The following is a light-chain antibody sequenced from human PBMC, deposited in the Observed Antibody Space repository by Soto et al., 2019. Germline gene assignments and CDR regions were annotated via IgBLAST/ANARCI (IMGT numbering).Light chain of an antibody. CDR2: DAS. J-gene: IGKJ4*01. CDR1: QSVSSTY. V-gene: IGKV3-20*01. Sequence: EIVLTQSPGTLSLSPGERATLSCRASQSVSSTYLAWYQQKPGQAPRLLIYDASIRATGIPDRCSGSGSGTDFTLTISRLEPDDFAVYYCQEYGSSRFTFGGGSKVEIK. CDR3: QEYGSSRFT.